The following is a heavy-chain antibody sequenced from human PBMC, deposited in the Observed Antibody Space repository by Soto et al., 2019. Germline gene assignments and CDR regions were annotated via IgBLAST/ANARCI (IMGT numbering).Heavy chain of an antibody. Sequence: QVQLQQWGAGLLKPSETLSLTCAVYGGSFSGYYWSWIRQPPGKGLEWIGEINHSGSTNYNPSLNCRVTISVDTSKNRFSLKLSSVTAEDTAVYYCARGYLGYCSSTSCRVYYYGMDVWGQVTTVTVSS. D-gene: IGHD2-2*01. J-gene: IGHJ6*02. CDR3: ARGYLGYCSSTSCRVYYYGMDV. V-gene: IGHV4-34*01. CDR2: INHSGST. CDR1: GGSFSGYY.